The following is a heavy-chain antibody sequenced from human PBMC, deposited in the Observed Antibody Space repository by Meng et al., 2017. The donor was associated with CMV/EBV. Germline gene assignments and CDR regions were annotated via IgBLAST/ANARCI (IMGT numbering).Heavy chain of an antibody. CDR2: ISSSSSYI. J-gene: IGHJ4*02. D-gene: IGHD2-8*01. CDR1: GFTFSSYS. CDR3: ARYEGRRSFDY. Sequence: GESLKISCAASGFTFSSYSMNWARQAPGKGLEWVSSISSSSSYIYYADSVKGRFTISRDNAKNSLYLQMNSLRAEDTAVYYCARYEGRRSFDYWGQGTLVTVSS. V-gene: IGHV3-21*01.